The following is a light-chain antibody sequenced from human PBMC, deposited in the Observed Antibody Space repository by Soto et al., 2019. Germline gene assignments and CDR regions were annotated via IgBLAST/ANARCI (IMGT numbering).Light chain of an antibody. CDR3: SSYTSGSAL. CDR2: DVY. V-gene: IGLV2-14*03. J-gene: IGLJ3*02. Sequence: QSALTQPASVSGSPGQSITISCTVTSSNVDSFDYVSWYQLHPGNAPKLVIYDVYNRPSGVSDRFSGSKSGNTASLTISGLRSEDEAEYYCSSYTSGSALFGGGTKLTAL. CDR1: SSNVDSFDY.